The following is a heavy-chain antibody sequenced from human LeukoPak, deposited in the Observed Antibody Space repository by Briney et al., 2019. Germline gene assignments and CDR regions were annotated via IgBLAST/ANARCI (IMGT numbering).Heavy chain of an antibody. D-gene: IGHD3-22*01. J-gene: IGHJ3*02. V-gene: IGHV4-61*02. CDR1: GGSISNGSYY. CDR2: IYTSGST. Sequence: PSQTLSLTCTVSGGSISNGSYYWSWIRQPAGKGLEWIGRIYTSGSTNYNPSLKSRVTISVDTSKNQFSLKLSSVTAADTAVYYCARESLVVAPPDDAFDIWGQGTMVTVSS. CDR3: ARESLVVAPPDDAFDI.